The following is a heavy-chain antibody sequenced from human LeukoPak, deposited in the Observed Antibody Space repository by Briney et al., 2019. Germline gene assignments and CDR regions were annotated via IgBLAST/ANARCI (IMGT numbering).Heavy chain of an antibody. D-gene: IGHD6-13*01. V-gene: IGHV3-23*05. CDR2: IDSSGSYT. CDR3: AKGSAGGRPYYFDY. CDR1: GFTFSSYA. J-gene: IGHJ4*02. Sequence: WGPLRLSCAVSGFTFSSYAVSWVRQAPGKGLEWVSAIDSSGSYTWYDDSVKGRFTISRDNSKNTLYLQMNSLRAEDTAVYYCAKGSAGGRPYYFDYWGQGTLVPVSS.